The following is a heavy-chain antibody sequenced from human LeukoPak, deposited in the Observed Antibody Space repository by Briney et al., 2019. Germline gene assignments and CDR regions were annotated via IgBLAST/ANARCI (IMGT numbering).Heavy chain of an antibody. CDR1: GGSISSYY. Sequence: SETLSLTCTVSGGSISSYYWSWIRQPAGKGLEWIGRIYTSGSTNYNPSLKSRVTMSVDTSKNQFSLKLSSVTAADTAVYYCAGDQKGYCSSTSCYKYNWFDPWGQGTLVTVSS. CDR2: IYTSGST. D-gene: IGHD2-2*02. J-gene: IGHJ5*02. CDR3: AGDQKGYCSSTSCYKYNWFDP. V-gene: IGHV4-4*07.